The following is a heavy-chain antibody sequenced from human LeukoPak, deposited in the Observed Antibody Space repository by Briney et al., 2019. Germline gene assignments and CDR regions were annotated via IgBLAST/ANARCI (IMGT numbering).Heavy chain of an antibody. J-gene: IGHJ4*02. D-gene: IGHD6-6*01. V-gene: IGHV4-34*01. CDR3: ARGRNRWQHVAGGSYYFDY. Sequence: KPSETLSLTCAVYGGSFSGYYWSWIRQPPGKGLEWIGEINHSGSTNYNPSLKSRVTISVGTSKNQFSLKLSTVTAADTAVYYCARGRNRWQHVAGGSYYFDYWGQGNLVSVSS. CDR2: INHSGST. CDR1: GGSFSGYY.